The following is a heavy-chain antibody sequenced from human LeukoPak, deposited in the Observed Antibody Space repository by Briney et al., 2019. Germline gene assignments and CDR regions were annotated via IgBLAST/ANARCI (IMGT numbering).Heavy chain of an antibody. J-gene: IGHJ4*02. Sequence: GGSLRLSCAASGFTFSSYAMSWVRQAPGKGLEWVSAISGSGGSTYYADSVKGRFTISRDNSKNTLYLQMNSLRAEGTAVYYCAKAPYDSSGYYYFDYWGQGTLVTVSS. CDR3: AKAPYDSSGYYYFDY. D-gene: IGHD3-22*01. CDR2: ISGSGGST. CDR1: GFTFSSYA. V-gene: IGHV3-23*01.